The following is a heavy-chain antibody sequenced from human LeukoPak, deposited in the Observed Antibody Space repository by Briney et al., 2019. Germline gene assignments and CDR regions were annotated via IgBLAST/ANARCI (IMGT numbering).Heavy chain of an antibody. J-gene: IGHJ6*03. Sequence: SGGSLRLSCAASGFTFSSYWMHWVRQAPGKGLVWVSRINSDGSSTSYADSVKGRFTISRDNAKNTLYLQMNSLRAEDTAVYYGTRVPPQYCSSTSCYYYYYMDVWGKGTTVTVSS. CDR1: GFTFSSYW. CDR2: INSDGSST. D-gene: IGHD2-2*01. CDR3: TRVPPQYCSSTSCYYYYYMDV. V-gene: IGHV3-74*01.